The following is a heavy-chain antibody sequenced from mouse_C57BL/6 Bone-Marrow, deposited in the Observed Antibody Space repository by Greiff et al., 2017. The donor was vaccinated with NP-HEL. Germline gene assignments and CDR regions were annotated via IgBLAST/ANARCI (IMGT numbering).Heavy chain of an antibody. CDR2: ISGGGGNT. Sequence: EVKLVESGGGLVKPGGSLKLSCAASGFTFSSYTMSWVRQTPEKRLEWVATISGGGGNTYYPDSVKGRFTISRDNAKNTLYLQMSSLRSEDTAWYYCATPYYYGSSPFAYWGKGTLVTVSA. V-gene: IGHV5-9*01. CDR3: ATPYYYGSSPFAY. CDR1: GFTFSSYT. D-gene: IGHD1-1*01. J-gene: IGHJ3*01.